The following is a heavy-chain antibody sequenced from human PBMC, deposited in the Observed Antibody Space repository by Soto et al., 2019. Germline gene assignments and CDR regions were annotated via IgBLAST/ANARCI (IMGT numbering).Heavy chain of an antibody. D-gene: IGHD3-10*01. Sequence: ASVKVSCKASGYTFTSYDINWVRQATGQGLEWMGWMNPNSGNTGYAQKFQGRVTMTRNTSISTAYMELSSLRSEDTAVYYCARGGTPYYYGSGSYQYYYYYTDVWGKGTTVPSP. CDR3: ARGGTPYYYGSGSYQYYYYYTDV. CDR1: GYTFTSYD. V-gene: IGHV1-8*01. CDR2: MNPNSGNT. J-gene: IGHJ6*03.